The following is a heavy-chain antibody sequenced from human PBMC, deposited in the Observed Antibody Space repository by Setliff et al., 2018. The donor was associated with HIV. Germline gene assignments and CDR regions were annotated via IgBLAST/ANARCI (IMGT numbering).Heavy chain of an antibody. Sequence: RPGGSLRLSCAASGFRFDGYGMSWVRHIPGKGLQWVAGIYWTGDKRGYVDSVKGRFTISRDNAKNSLYLQMNSLRVEDTAFYYCARDHGTGWIRYFDNWGRGTLVTVSS. CDR3: ARDHGTGWIRYFDN. CDR2: IYWTGDKR. CDR1: GFRFDGYG. J-gene: IGHJ2*01. V-gene: IGHV3-20*04. D-gene: IGHD2-8*02.